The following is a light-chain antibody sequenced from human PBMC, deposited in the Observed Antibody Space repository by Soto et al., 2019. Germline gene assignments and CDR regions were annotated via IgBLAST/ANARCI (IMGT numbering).Light chain of an antibody. J-gene: IGKJ5*01. CDR3: QQYANLPIT. Sequence: DIQMTQSPSSLSASVGDRVTITCQASQDINNYLNWYQQKPGKAPKLLIYDASNLETGVPSRFSGSGSETDFTFTISSLQPEDIATYYCQQYANLPITFGQGTRLEIK. CDR1: QDINNY. V-gene: IGKV1-33*01. CDR2: DAS.